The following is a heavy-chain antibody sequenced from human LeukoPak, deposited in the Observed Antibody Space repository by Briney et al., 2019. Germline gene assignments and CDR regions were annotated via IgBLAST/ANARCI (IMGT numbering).Heavy chain of an antibody. Sequence: AGGSLRLSCAASGFTFSGYWMHWVRQAPGKGLEWVSRINEDASIITYADSVKGRFIISRDNTKNSLYLRMNSLRAEDTAVYYCVRDLILVWTPGDDFDFWGQGTLVTVSS. J-gene: IGHJ4*02. CDR2: INEDASII. CDR3: VRDLILVWTPGDDFDF. V-gene: IGHV3-74*01. CDR1: GFTFSGYW. D-gene: IGHD3-16*01.